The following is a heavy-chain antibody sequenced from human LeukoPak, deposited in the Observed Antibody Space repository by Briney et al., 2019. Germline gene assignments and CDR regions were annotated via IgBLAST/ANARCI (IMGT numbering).Heavy chain of an antibody. CDR3: ARDVQPLDVDDAFDI. CDR1: GFIFNDYP. D-gene: IGHD1-1*01. J-gene: IGHJ3*02. CDR2: ISWKSSNS. V-gene: IGHV3-9*01. Sequence: GGSLRLSCKASGFIFNDYPMNWVRQAPGKGLEWVAGISWKSSNSGYADSVKGRFIISRDNARNSLSLQMNSLRAEDTAVYYCARDVQPLDVDDAFDIWGQGTMVTVSS.